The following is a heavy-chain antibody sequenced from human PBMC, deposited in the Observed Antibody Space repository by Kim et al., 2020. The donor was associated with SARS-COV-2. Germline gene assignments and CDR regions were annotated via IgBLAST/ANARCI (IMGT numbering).Heavy chain of an antibody. CDR2: DT. Sequence: DTRYSPSVQGQVTISADKSISTAYLQWSSLKASDTAMYYCARHEYSSSDYWGQGTLVTVSS. D-gene: IGHD6-6*01. V-gene: IGHV5-51*01. J-gene: IGHJ4*02. CDR3: ARHEYSSSDY.